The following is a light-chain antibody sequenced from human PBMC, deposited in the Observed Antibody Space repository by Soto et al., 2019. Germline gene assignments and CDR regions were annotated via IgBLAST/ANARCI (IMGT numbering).Light chain of an antibody. V-gene: IGLV2-14*01. CDR2: EVS. Sequence: QSALTQPPSASGSPGQSVTISCTGSSSDVGGYEYVSWYQQHPGKAPKLIIYEVSNRPSGVSNRFSGSKSGNTASLTISGLQAEDEADYYCSSYTSSSTLPYVFGTGTKLTVL. CDR3: SSYTSSSTLPYV. CDR1: SSDVGGYEY. J-gene: IGLJ1*01.